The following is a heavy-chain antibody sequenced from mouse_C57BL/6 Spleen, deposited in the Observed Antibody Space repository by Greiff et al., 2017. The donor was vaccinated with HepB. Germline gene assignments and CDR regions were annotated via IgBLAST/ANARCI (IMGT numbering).Heavy chain of an antibody. CDR2: ISSGGSYT. CDR1: GFTFSSYG. J-gene: IGHJ2*01. CDR3: ARITTVVATRYFDY. D-gene: IGHD1-1*01. V-gene: IGHV5-6*01. Sequence: EVKPMESGGDLVKPGGSLKLSCAASGFTFSSYGMSWVRQTPDKRLEWVATISSGGSYTYYPDSVKGRFTISRDNAKNTLYLQMSSLKSEDTAMYYCARITTVVATRYFDYWGQGTTLTVSS.